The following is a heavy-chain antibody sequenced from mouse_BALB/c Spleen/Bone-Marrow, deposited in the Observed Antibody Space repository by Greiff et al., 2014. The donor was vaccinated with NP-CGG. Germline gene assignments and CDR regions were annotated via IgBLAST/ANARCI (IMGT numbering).Heavy chain of an antibody. CDR2: IRLKSNNYAT. D-gene: IGHD1-1*01. V-gene: IGHV6-6*02. CDR3: TSTTVVGMDY. Sequence: LQQSGGGWVQPGGSMKLSCVASGFTFSNYWMNWVRQSPEKGLEWVAEIRLKSNNYATHYAESVKGRLTISRDDSKSSVYLQMNNLRAEDAGIYYCTSTTVVGMDYWGQGTSVTVSS. CDR1: GFTFSNYW. J-gene: IGHJ4*01.